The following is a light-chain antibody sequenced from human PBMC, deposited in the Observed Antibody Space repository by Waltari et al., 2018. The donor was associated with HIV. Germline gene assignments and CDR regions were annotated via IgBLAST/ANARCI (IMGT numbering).Light chain of an antibody. Sequence: QSALTQPASVSGSPGQSITISCSGTTSDVGSYNFFPWYQKHPGKAPKLMIHEVTNRASGASTRFSGSKSGKTAYLTISGLQTEDEADYYCSSYANTNSVIFGGGTKLTVL. CDR3: SSYANTNSVI. J-gene: IGLJ2*01. CDR1: TSDVGSYNF. CDR2: EVT. V-gene: IGLV2-14*03.